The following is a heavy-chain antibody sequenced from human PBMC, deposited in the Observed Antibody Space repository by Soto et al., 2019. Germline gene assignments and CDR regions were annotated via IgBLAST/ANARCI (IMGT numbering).Heavy chain of an antibody. V-gene: IGHV3-49*03. J-gene: IGHJ4*02. CDR3: IRTAIQALFGVANY. D-gene: IGHD3-3*01. Sequence: PGGSLRLSCTTSGFTFGEYAMSWFRQAPGKGLEWIGFIRSRAYGGTADYAASVKGRFSISRDDSKSIAYLQMDGLETEDTAVYYCIRTAIQALFGVANYRGQRTLVTVSS. CDR1: GFTFGEYA. CDR2: IRSRAYGGTA.